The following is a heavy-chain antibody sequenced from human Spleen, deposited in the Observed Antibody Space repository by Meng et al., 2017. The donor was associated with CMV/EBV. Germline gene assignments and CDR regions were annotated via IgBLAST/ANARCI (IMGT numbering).Heavy chain of an antibody. J-gene: IGHJ6*02. CDR1: GFTFSDYY. CDR2: ISRSSSFI. CDR3: ARDRGVAARQNYYSMDV. Sequence: GGSLRLSCAASGFTFSDYYMNWVRQAPGKGLEWVSSISRSSSFIYYADSVKGRFTISRDNAKNSLYLQMNSLRVEDTAVYYCARDRGVAARQNYYSMDVWGQGTTVTVSS. D-gene: IGHD6-6*01. V-gene: IGHV3-21*01.